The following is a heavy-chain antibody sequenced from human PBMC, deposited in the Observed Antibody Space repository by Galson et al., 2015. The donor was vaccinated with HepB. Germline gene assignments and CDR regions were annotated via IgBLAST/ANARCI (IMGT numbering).Heavy chain of an antibody. Sequence: PALVKPTQTLTLTCTFSGFSLSTSGMCVSWIRQPPGKALEWLARIDWDDDKYYSTSLKTRLTISKDTSKNQVVLTMTNMDPVDTATYYCARTFGYYDSSGYYPPFDYWGQGTLVTVSS. CDR3: ARTFGYYDSSGYYPPFDY. D-gene: IGHD3-22*01. V-gene: IGHV2-70*11. CDR2: IDWDDDK. J-gene: IGHJ4*02. CDR1: GFSLSTSGMC.